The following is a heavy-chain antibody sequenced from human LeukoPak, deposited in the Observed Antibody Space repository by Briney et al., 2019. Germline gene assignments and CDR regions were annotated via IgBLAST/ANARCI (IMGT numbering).Heavy chain of an antibody. J-gene: IGHJ3*02. Sequence: SETLSLTCTVSGGSISSYYWSWIRQPAGKGLEWIGRIYTSGSTNYNPSLKSRVTISVDTSKNQFSLKLSSVTAADTAVYYCARDHTNYGNDAFDIWGQGTMVTVSS. CDR1: GGSISSYY. CDR3: ARDHTNYGNDAFDI. CDR2: IYTSGST. D-gene: IGHD4-17*01. V-gene: IGHV4-4*07.